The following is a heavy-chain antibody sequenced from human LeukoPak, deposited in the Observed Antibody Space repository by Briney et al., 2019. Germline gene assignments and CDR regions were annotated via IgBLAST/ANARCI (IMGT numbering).Heavy chain of an antibody. Sequence: PGRSLRLSCAASGFTFSSYGMHWVRQAPGKGLEWVAVIWYDGSNKYYADSVKGRFTISRDNSKNTLYLQMNSLRAEDTAVYYCAKDLMVIAVAGLDYWGQGTLVTVSS. CDR3: AKDLMVIAVAGLDY. CDR1: GFTFSSYG. V-gene: IGHV3-33*06. D-gene: IGHD6-19*01. J-gene: IGHJ4*02. CDR2: IWYDGSNK.